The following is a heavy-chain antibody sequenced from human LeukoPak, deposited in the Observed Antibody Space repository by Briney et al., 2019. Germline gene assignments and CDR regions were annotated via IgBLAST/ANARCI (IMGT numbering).Heavy chain of an antibody. D-gene: IGHD6-13*01. Sequence: GGSLRLSCAASGFAFNSYAMSWVRQAPGKGLEWVSSISGTGGRTYYADSVKGRFTISRDNSKNTLDLQMNSLRADDTAVYYCARDGYSNYWYLNLWGQGTLVTVSS. CDR3: ARDGYSNYWYLNL. CDR1: GFAFNSYA. V-gene: IGHV3-23*01. J-gene: IGHJ4*02. CDR2: ISGTGGRT.